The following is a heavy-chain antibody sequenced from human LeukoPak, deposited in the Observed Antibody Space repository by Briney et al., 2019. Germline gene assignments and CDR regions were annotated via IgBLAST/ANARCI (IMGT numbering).Heavy chain of an antibody. J-gene: IGHJ4*01. CDR3: AKDRGGDDYGIYY. V-gene: IGHV3-9*01. D-gene: IGHD4-17*01. CDR2: INWNGGSI. CDR1: GFNFHNYA. Sequence: PGRSLRLSCAGSGFNFHNYAMRWVRQAPGKGLEWVSGINWNGGSIGNAGFVKGRFTISRDNAKKSLYLQMSGLTADDTALYYCAKDRGGDDYGIYYWGQGTLVTVSS.